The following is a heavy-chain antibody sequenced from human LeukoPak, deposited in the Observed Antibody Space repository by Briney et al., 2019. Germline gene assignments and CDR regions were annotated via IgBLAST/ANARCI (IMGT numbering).Heavy chain of an antibody. J-gene: IGHJ6*02. Sequence: HSGGSLRLSCAASGFTFSSYAMHWVRQAPGKGLEWVAVISYDGSNKYYADSVKGRFTISRDNSKNTLYLQMNSLRAEDTAVYYCASYGSGSYALEDYYYYYGMDVWGQGTTVTVSS. D-gene: IGHD3-10*01. CDR1: GFTFSSYA. CDR2: ISYDGSNK. CDR3: ASYGSGSYALEDYYYYYGMDV. V-gene: IGHV3-30*04.